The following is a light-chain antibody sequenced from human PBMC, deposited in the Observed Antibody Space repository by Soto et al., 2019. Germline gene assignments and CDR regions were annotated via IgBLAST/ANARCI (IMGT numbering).Light chain of an antibody. CDR1: SSDVGGYNY. CDR3: CSYTTSSILGYV. Sequence: QSVLTQPASVSGSPGQSITISCTGTSSDVGGYNYVSWYQQHPGKAPQLMIYDVSNRPSGVSTRFAGSKSGNTASLTISGLQAEDEADYYCCSYTTSSILGYVFGTGPKVTVL. CDR2: DVS. V-gene: IGLV2-14*03. J-gene: IGLJ1*01.